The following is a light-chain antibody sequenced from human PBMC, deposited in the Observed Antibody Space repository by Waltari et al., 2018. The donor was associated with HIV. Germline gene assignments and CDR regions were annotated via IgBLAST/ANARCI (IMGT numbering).Light chain of an antibody. Sequence: QSALTQPASVSGSPGQSITISCTGTSSDVGGSNYVSWYQQHPGKAPKLMICDVNKRPPGISNRFSGSKPGNTASLTISGLQAEDEADYYCSSYTSSSTLVCGGGTKLTVL. J-gene: IGLJ2*01. CDR2: DVN. CDR1: SSDVGGSNY. V-gene: IGLV2-14*03. CDR3: SSYTSSSTLV.